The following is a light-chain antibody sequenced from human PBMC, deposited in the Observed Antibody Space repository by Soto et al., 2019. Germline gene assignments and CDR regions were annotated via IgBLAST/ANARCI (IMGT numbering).Light chain of an antibody. Sequence: QSVLTQPASVSGSLGQSITISCTGTSNDVGGYNYVSWYQQHPGKVPKLMIYEVHNRPSGVSNRFSGSKSANTASLTISGLQADDEADYYCSSFTSSSTQVFGGGTKLTVL. CDR1: SNDVGGYNY. V-gene: IGLV2-14*01. J-gene: IGLJ3*02. CDR3: SSFTSSSTQV. CDR2: EVH.